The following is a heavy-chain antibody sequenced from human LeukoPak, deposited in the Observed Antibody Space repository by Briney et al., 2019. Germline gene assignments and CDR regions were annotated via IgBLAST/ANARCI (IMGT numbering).Heavy chain of an antibody. CDR3: ARLSSGYYYPPFDP. D-gene: IGHD3-22*01. J-gene: IGHJ5*02. Sequence: PSETLSLTCTVSGGSISSYYWSWIRQPPGKGLEWIGYIYYSGSTNYNSSLKSRVTISVDTSKNQFSLKLSSVTAADTAVYYCARLSSGYYYPPFDPWGQGTLVTVSS. V-gene: IGHV4-59*01. CDR2: IYYSGST. CDR1: GGSISSYY.